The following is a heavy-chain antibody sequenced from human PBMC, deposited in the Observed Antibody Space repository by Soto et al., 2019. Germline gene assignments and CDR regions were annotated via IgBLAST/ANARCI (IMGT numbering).Heavy chain of an antibody. CDR1: SFIFTSYG. J-gene: IGHJ6*02. Sequence: GXSVMVSCNASSFIFTSYGSNCVRQAPGQGLEWMGGISGYNGDTKYGQKFQDRVTLTADTSTATAFMEVRSLRGDDSAVYYCATSGGHHFGMDVWGQGTTVTVSS. D-gene: IGHD2-8*02. CDR2: ISGYNGDT. CDR3: ATSGGHHFGMDV. V-gene: IGHV1-18*01.